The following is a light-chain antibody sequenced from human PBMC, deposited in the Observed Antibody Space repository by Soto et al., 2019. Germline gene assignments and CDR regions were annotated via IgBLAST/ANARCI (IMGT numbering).Light chain of an antibody. V-gene: IGKV1-39*01. CDR2: GTS. J-gene: IGKJ5*01. CDR1: QAINTY. CDR3: QQSYSTLLIT. Sequence: DIQMTQSPSFLSASVGHRVTISCRASQAINTYLNWYQQKPGKAPKLLIYGTSDLQNGVPSRFSGGGSGTDFTLTISSLQPEDFATYYCQQSYSTLLITFGQGTRLEV.